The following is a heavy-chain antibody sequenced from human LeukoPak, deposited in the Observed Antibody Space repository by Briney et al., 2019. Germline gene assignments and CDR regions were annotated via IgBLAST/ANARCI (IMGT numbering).Heavy chain of an antibody. CDR3: VRDRSGTYYSFDV. D-gene: IGHD1-26*01. J-gene: IGHJ3*01. CDR2: ISYNGRT. CDR1: GGSIGSSS. Sequence: PSETLSLTCSVFGGSIGSSSWNWIRLSPGKGLEWIGYISYNGRTNYSPSLKSRVIISIDTSKNQLSLNLTSVTAADTALYYCVRDRSGTYYSFDVWGQGTMVSVSA. V-gene: IGHV4-59*13.